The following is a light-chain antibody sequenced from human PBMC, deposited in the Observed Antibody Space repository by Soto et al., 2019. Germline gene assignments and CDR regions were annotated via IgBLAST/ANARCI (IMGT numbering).Light chain of an antibody. CDR1: QSVSSN. Sequence: EIVMTQSPATLSVSPGERATLSCRASQSVSSNLAWYQQKPGQAPRLLIYGASTRATGIPARFSGSGSGTEFARTISSVQSEDFAVYYCQQYNNWPFAFGPGTKVDIK. CDR2: GAS. V-gene: IGKV3-15*01. J-gene: IGKJ3*01. CDR3: QQYNNWPFA.